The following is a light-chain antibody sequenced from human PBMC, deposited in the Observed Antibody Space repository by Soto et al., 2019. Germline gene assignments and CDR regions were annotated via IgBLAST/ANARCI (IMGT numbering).Light chain of an antibody. CDR1: QSIGRN. CDR2: TSS. J-gene: IGKJ1*01. Sequence: DIQMTQSPASLSASVGDRVTISCRASQSIGRNLNWYQQKPGKAPTLLIFTSSSLQSGVPSRFSGSGSGTDFILTISSLQPEDFAVYYCQQYNNWSTFGQGTKVDIK. CDR3: QQYNNWST. V-gene: IGKV1-39*01.